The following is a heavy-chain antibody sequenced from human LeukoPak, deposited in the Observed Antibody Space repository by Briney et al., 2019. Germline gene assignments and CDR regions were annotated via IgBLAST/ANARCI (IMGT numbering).Heavy chain of an antibody. D-gene: IGHD3-22*01. CDR3: ARAYFDEGEYYDSSGYYYEDY. J-gene: IGHJ4*02. V-gene: IGHV4-61*02. CDR1: GGSISSGSYY. CDR2: IYTSGST. Sequence: SETLSLTCTVSGGSISSGSYYWSWIRQPAGKGLEWIGRIYTSGSTNYNPSLKSRVTISVDTSKNQFSLKLSSVTAADTAVYYCARAYFDEGEYYDSSGYYYEDYWGQGTLVTVSS.